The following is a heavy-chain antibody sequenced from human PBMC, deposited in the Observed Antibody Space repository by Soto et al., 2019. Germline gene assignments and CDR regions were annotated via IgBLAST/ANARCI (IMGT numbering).Heavy chain of an antibody. D-gene: IGHD2-2*01. CDR1: GFIFSSYG. V-gene: IGHV3-33*01. Sequence: QVQLVESGGGVVQPGRSLRLSCVASGFIFSSYGMHWVRQAPGKGLEWVAAIWYDGTNKYYADSVKGRFTISRDNSKNTLYLQLNSLRADDTAVYYCARQYTPARYQLPGNYELGVDYWGQGTLVTVSS. CDR2: IWYDGTNK. J-gene: IGHJ4*02. CDR3: ARQYTPARYQLPGNYELGVDY.